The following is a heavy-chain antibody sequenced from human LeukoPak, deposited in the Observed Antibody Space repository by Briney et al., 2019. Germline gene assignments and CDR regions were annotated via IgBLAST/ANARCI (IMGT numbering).Heavy chain of an antibody. V-gene: IGHV3-30*02. CDR2: IRYDGSNK. D-gene: IGHD2-2*02. CDR1: GFTFSNYG. CDR3: AKEGYCSSTSCYTSACGY. J-gene: IGHJ4*02. Sequence: GGSLRLSCAASGFTFSNYGMHWVRQAPGRGLEWVAFIRYDGSNKYYADSVKGRFTISRDNSKNTLYLQMNSLRVEDTAVYYCAKEGYCSSTSCYTSACGYWGQGTLVTVSS.